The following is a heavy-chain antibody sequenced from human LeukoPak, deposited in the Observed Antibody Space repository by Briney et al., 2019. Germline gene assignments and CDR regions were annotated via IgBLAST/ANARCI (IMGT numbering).Heavy chain of an antibody. CDR1: GGSISSYY. CDR3: ARGVSGYYYAMDV. V-gene: IGHV4-59*01. CDR2: IYYSGST. Sequence: SETLSLTCTVSGGSISSYYWSWVRQPPGKWLEWIGYIYYSGSTNYNPSLKSRVTISVDTSKNQFSLKLSSVIAADTAVYFCARGVSGYYYAMDVWGQGTTVAVS. D-gene: IGHD3-10*01. J-gene: IGHJ6*02.